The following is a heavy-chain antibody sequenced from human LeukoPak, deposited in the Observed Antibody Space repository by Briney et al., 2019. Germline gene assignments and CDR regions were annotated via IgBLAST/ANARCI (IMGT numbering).Heavy chain of an antibody. D-gene: IGHD5-18*01. CDR2: FSDNGGTT. Sequence: QTGGSLRLSCAASGFTFSSYAMNWVRQAPGKGLEWVSTFSDNGGTTYYADSVKGRFTISRDDSKNTLYLQMNSLRAEDTAVYYCAKDHKGYNYGYRGGYYSYYYMDVWGKGTTVTVSS. CDR3: AKDHKGYNYGYRGGYYSYYYMDV. CDR1: GFTFSSYA. J-gene: IGHJ6*03. V-gene: IGHV3-23*01.